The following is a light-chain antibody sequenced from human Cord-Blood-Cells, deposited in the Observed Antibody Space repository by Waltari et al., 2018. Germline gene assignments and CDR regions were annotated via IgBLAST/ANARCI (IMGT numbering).Light chain of an antibody. Sequence: SYELTQPPSVSVSLGQMARITCSGEALPKKYAYWYQQKPGQFPVLVIDKDSERPSGNPERFSGSSSGTIVTLTISGVQAEDEADYYCLSADSSGTWVFGGGTKLTVL. V-gene: IGLV3-16*01. CDR2: KDS. CDR1: ALPKKY. CDR3: LSADSSGTWV. J-gene: IGLJ3*02.